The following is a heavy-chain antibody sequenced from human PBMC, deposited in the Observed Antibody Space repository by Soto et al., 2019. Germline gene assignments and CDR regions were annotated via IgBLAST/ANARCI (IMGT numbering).Heavy chain of an antibody. Sequence: SETLSLTCTVSGGSINSYYLSWIRQPPGKGLEWIGYIYYSGSTNYNPSLKSRVTISVDTSKTQFSLKLSSVTAADTAVYYCATRVTRAPGSTYFTYGGQGPLLTFS. CDR1: GGSINSYY. V-gene: IGHV4-59*08. CDR2: IYYSGST. D-gene: IGHD7-27*01. CDR3: ATRVTRAPGSTYFTY. J-gene: IGHJ4*02.